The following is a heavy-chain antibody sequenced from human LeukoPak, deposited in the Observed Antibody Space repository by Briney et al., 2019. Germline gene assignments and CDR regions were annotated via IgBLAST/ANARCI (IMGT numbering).Heavy chain of an antibody. J-gene: IGHJ4*02. CDR1: GFTFSSYS. Sequence: GGSLRLSCAASGFTFSSYSMNWVRQAPGKGLEWVSSISSSSSYIYYADSVKGRFTISRDNAKNSLYLQMNSLRAEDTAVYYCARDPGYSSSLNDYWGQGTLVTVSS. D-gene: IGHD6-13*01. CDR3: ARDPGYSSSLNDY. CDR2: ISSSSSYI. V-gene: IGHV3-21*01.